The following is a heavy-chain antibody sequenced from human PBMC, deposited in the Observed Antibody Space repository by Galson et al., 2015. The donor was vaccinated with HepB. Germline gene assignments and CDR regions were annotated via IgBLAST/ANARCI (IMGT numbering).Heavy chain of an antibody. CDR2: ISSSSSYT. Sequence: SLRLSCAASGFTFSDYYMNWIRQAPGKGLEWVSSISSSSSYTNYADSVKGRFTISRDNAKNSLYLQMNSLRAEDTAVYYCARLRTPIGSIAAAGLYYWGQGTLVTVSS. D-gene: IGHD6-13*01. V-gene: IGHV3-11*06. CDR1: GFTFSDYY. CDR3: ARLRTPIGSIAAAGLYY. J-gene: IGHJ4*02.